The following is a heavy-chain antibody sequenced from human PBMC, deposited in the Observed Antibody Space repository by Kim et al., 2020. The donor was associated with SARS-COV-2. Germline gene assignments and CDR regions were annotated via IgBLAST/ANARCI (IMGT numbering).Heavy chain of an antibody. D-gene: IGHD3-3*01. CDR1: GFTFSSYA. V-gene: IGHV3-23*01. CDR3: AKASVGFLEWLLLDY. CDR2: ISGSGGST. Sequence: GGSLRLSCAASGFTFSSYAMSWVRQAPGKGPEWVSAISGSGGSTYYADSVKGRFTISRDNSKNTLYLQMNSLRAEDTAVYYCAKASVGFLEWLLLDYWGQGTLVTVSS. J-gene: IGHJ4*02.